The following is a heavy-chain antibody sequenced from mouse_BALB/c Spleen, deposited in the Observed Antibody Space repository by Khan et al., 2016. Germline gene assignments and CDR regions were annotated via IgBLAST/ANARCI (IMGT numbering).Heavy chain of an antibody. V-gene: IGHV3-1*02. CDR2: IHYSGST. CDR3: TRGDYYGSGY. Sequence: EVQLQESGPDLVKPSQSLSLTCTVTGYSISSGYSWHWIRQFPGNKLEWMAYIHYSGSTNYNPSLKSRISITRDTSKNQFFLQLISVTTEDTATYDCTRGDYYGSGYWGQGTTLTVSS. D-gene: IGHD1-1*01. J-gene: IGHJ2*01. CDR1: GYSISSGYS.